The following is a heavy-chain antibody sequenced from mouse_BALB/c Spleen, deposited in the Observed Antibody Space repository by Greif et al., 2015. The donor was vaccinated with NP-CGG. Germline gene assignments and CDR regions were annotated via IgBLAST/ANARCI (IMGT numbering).Heavy chain of an antibody. CDR3: ARQRKYAMDY. J-gene: IGHJ4*01. V-gene: IGHV5-12-1*01. CDR2: ISSGGGST. Sequence: EVMLVESGGGLVKPGGSLKLSCAASGFAFSSYDMSWVRQTPEKRLEWVAYISSGGGSTYYPDTVKGRFTISRDNAKNTLFLQMGSLKSEDTAMYYCARQRKYAMDYWGQGTSVTVSS. CDR1: GFAFSSYD.